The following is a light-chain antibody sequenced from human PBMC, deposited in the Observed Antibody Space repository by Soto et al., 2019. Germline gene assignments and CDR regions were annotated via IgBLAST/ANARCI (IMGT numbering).Light chain of an antibody. V-gene: IGKV3-15*01. J-gene: IGKJ4*01. Sequence: EIVMTQSPATLSVSQGERATLSCRASESVSSNLAWYQQKPGQAPRLLIYGASTRATGIPARFSGSGSGTEFTLTISSLQSKDFAVYYCQQYNKWPLTFGGGTKVEIK. CDR3: QQYNKWPLT. CDR1: ESVSSN. CDR2: GAS.